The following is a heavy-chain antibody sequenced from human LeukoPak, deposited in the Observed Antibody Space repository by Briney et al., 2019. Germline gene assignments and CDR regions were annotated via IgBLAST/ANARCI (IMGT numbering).Heavy chain of an antibody. CDR2: IIPIFGTA. CDR3: ARDRPQDLDPLFYYDSISGAFDI. V-gene: IGHV1-69*05. J-gene: IGHJ3*02. D-gene: IGHD3-22*01. Sequence: ASVKVSCKASGGTFSSYAISWVRQAPGQGLEWMGRIIPIFGTANYAQKFQGRVTITTDESTSTAYMELSSLRSEDTAVYYCARDRPQDLDPLFYYDSISGAFDIWGQGTMVTVSS. CDR1: GGTFSSYA.